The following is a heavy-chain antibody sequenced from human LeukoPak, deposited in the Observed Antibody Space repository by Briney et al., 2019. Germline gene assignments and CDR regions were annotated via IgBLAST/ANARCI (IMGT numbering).Heavy chain of an antibody. V-gene: IGHV3-53*04. Sequence: GESLRLSCTASGFTVSSSYMTWVRQAPGKGLEWVSLIYGGGGTSYADSVKGRFTISRHNSDNTLYLEMNRLRPDETAVYYCARVGVGTVAGNYFDDWGQGTLVTVSS. J-gene: IGHJ4*02. CDR2: IYGGGGT. CDR3: ARVGVGTVAGNYFDD. CDR1: GFTVSSSY. D-gene: IGHD6-19*01.